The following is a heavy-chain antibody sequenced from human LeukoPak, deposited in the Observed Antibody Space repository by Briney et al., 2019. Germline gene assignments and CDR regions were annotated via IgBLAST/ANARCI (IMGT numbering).Heavy chain of an antibody. CDR2: ISNSSSYI. D-gene: IGHD2-15*01. Sequence: GGSLRLTRAASRFTFSSYSMNWVRQAPAKGLEWVSSISNSSSYIYYADSGKSRVTISSHNTKNSLNLQMNSNRAEETPVYYCARDLGDCSGGSCYARGRQFDYWGQGTLVTVSS. V-gene: IGHV3-21*01. J-gene: IGHJ4*02. CDR3: ARDLGDCSGGSCYARGRQFDY. CDR1: RFTFSSYS.